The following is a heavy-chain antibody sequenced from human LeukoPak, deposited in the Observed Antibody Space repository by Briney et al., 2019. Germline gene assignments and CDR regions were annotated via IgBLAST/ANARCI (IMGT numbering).Heavy chain of an antibody. D-gene: IGHD3-10*01. V-gene: IGHV1-24*01. Sequence: ASVEVSCKVSGYTLTELSMHWVRQAPGKGLEWMGGFDPEDGETMYAQKFQGRVTMTEDTSTDTAYMELSSLRSEDTAVYYCATDEGRFGDPSFDYWGQGTLVIVSS. J-gene: IGHJ4*02. CDR2: FDPEDGET. CDR1: GYTLTELS. CDR3: ATDEGRFGDPSFDY.